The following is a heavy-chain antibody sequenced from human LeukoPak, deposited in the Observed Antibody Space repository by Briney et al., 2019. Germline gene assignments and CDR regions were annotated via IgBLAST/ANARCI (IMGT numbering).Heavy chain of an antibody. CDR1: GYTFTGYY. CDR2: INPNSGGT. CDR3: ARNMGLRASTVTRSDY. D-gene: IGHD4-17*01. Sequence: GASVKVSCKASGYTFTGYYMHWVRQAPGQGLEWMGWINPNSGGTNYAQKFQGRVTMTRDTSISTAYMELSRLRSDDTAVYYCARNMGLRASTVTRSDYWGQGTLVTVSS. J-gene: IGHJ4*02. V-gene: IGHV1-2*02.